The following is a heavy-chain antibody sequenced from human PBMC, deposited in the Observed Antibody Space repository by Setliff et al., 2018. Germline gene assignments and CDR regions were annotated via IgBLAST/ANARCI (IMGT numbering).Heavy chain of an antibody. D-gene: IGHD3-22*01. CDR3: ARINFYVSSGYYYAPDY. J-gene: IGHJ4*02. CDR2: ISAYNGDT. V-gene: IGHV1-18*01. CDR1: GFTFRNYA. Sequence: VKVSCKASGFTFRNYAISWVRQAPGQGLEWMGWISAYNGDTTYTQNLQGRVTLTTDTSTTTAYMELRSLRSDDTAVYYCARINFYVSSGYYYAPDYWGQGTLVTVSS.